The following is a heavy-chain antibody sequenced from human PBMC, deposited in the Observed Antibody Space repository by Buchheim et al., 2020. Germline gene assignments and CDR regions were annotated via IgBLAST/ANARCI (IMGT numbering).Heavy chain of an antibody. D-gene: IGHD3-3*01. CDR2: ISYDGSNK. V-gene: IGHV3-30*18. J-gene: IGHJ4*02. CDR3: AKKGPDFWSGYLDY. CDR1: GFTFSSYG. Sequence: QMQLVESGGGVVQSGRSLRLSCAASGFTFSSYGMHWVRQAPGKGLEWVAVISYDGSNKYYADSVKGRFTISRDNSKNTLYLQMNSLRAEDTAVYYCAKKGPDFWSGYLDYWGQGTL.